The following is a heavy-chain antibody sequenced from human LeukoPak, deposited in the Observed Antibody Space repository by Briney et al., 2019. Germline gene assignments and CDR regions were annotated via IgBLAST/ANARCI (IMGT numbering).Heavy chain of an antibody. J-gene: IGHJ4*02. D-gene: IGHD3-3*01. CDR2: ISAYNGNT. V-gene: IGHV1-18*01. CDR3: ARVITIFGVVIPPNFDY. CDR1: GYTFTSYG. Sequence: AAVKVSCKASGYTFTSYGISWVRPAPGQGLAWMGWISAYNGNTNYAQKLQGRVTMTTDTSTSTAYMELRSLRSDDTAVYYCARVITIFGVVIPPNFDYWGQGTLVTVSS.